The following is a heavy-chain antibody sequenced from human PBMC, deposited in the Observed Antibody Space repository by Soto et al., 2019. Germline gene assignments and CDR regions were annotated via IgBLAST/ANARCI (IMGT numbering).Heavy chain of an antibody. CDR1: GCTFSRYG. CDR2: ISYDGSDK. Sequence: GGWLGLSWGGSGCTFSRYGMHGVRQVPGKGLEWVAVISYDGSDKYYADSVKGRFTISRDNSKNTLYLQMNSLRAEDTAVYYCAKFPYSGYYDSSGPLRYYGMDVCGPRTTVTVSS. CDR3: AKFPYSGYYDSSGPLRYYGMDV. J-gene: IGHJ6*02. V-gene: IGHV3-30*18. D-gene: IGHD3-22*01.